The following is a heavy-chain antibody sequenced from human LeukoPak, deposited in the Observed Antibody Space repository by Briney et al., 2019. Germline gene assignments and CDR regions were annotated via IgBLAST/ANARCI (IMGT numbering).Heavy chain of an antibody. J-gene: IGHJ3*02. CDR2: IYHSGST. Sequence: PSETLSLTCTVSGDSISTYYWSWIRQSPGKGLEWIGYIYHSGSTKYNPSLKSRVTISVDTSKNQFSLKLSSVTAADTAVYYCAREASYYYDSSGYYADDAFDIWGQGTMVTVSS. CDR3: AREASYYYDSSGYYADDAFDI. V-gene: IGHV4-59*12. CDR1: GDSISTYY. D-gene: IGHD3-22*01.